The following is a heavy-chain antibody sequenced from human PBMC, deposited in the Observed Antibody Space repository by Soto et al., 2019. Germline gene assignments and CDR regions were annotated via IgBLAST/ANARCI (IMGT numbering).Heavy chain of an antibody. D-gene: IGHD3-10*01. CDR2: INPSGGST. CDR3: ARDGLRGSPAFHMDV. CDR1: GYTFTSYY. V-gene: IGHV1-46*01. J-gene: IGHJ6*02. Sequence: GASVKVSCKASGYTFTSYYMHWVRQAPGQGLEWMGIINPSGGSTSYAQKFQGRVTMTRDTSTSTVYMELSSLRSEDTAVYYCARDGLRGSPAFHMDVWGQGTTVTVSS.